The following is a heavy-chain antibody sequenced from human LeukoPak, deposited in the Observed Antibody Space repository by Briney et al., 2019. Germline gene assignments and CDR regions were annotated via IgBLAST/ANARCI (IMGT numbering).Heavy chain of an antibody. D-gene: IGHD3-16*02. CDR2: IYYSGST. CDR3: ARESRITFGGVIATGWFDP. Sequence: SETLSLTCTVSGGSISSYYWSWIRQPPGKGLEWIGYIYYSGSTNCNPSLKSRVTISVDTSKNQFSLKLSSVTAADTAVYYCARESRITFGGVIATGWFDPWGRGTLVTVSS. CDR1: GGSISSYY. J-gene: IGHJ5*02. V-gene: IGHV4-59*01.